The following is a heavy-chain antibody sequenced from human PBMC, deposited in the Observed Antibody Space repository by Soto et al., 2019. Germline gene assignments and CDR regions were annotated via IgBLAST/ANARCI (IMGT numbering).Heavy chain of an antibody. D-gene: IGHD2-2*01. J-gene: IGHJ4*02. CDR2: IIPIFGTA. V-gene: IGHV1-69*13. CDR1: GGTFSSYA. CDR3: ARVGLGYCSSTSCYPVFDY. Sequence: ASVKVSCKASGGTFSSYAISWVRQAPGQGLEWMGGIIPIFGTANYAQKFQGRVTITADESTSTAYMEPSSLRSEDTAMYYCARVGLGYCSSTSCYPVFDYWGQGTLVTVSS.